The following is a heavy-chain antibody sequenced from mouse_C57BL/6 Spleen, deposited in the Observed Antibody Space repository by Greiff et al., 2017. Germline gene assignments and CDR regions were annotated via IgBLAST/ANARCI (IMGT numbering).Heavy chain of an antibody. CDR3: ARRGTGTYYFDY. V-gene: IGHV1-80*01. J-gene: IGHJ2*01. CDR1: GYAFSSYW. Sequence: QVQLQQSGAELVKPGASVKISCKASGYAFSSYWMNWVKQRPGKGLEWIGQIYPGDGDTNYNGKFKGKATLTADKSSSTAYMQLSSLTSEDSAVYCCARRGTGTYYFDYWGQGTTLTVSS. CDR2: IYPGDGDT. D-gene: IGHD4-1*01.